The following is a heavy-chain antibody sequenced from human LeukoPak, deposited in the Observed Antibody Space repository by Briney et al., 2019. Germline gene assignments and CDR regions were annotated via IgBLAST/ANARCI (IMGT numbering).Heavy chain of an antibody. CDR1: GFTFSSYA. J-gene: IGHJ5*02. Sequence: GGSLRLSCAASGFTFSSYAMSWVRQAPGKGLEWVSSISSWSSFIYSADSVTGRFTISRDNAKNSLYLQMNSLRAEDTAVYYCARAGSTNSWFDPWGQGTLVIVSS. D-gene: IGHD2-2*01. CDR2: ISSWSSFI. CDR3: ARAGSTNSWFDP. V-gene: IGHV3-21*01.